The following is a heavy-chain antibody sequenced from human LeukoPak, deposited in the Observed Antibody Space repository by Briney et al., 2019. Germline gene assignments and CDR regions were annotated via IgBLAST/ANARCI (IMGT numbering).Heavy chain of an antibody. V-gene: IGHV3-9*01. J-gene: IGHJ6*02. D-gene: IGHD4-23*01. CDR1: GFKFDDYG. CDR3: AEDISIGGFADGYFYGMDA. Sequence: GRSLRLSCATSGFKFDDYGMHWVRQAPRKGLEWVSGISWNGAIMVYADSVKGRFTISRDNAKSSLYLQMNSLRAEDTALYYCAEDISIGGFADGYFYGMDAWGQGTTVTVSS. CDR2: ISWNGAIM.